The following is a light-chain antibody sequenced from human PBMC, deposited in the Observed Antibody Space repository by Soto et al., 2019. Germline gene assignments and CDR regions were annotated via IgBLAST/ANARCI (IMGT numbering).Light chain of an antibody. V-gene: IGLV1-47*02. CDR3: AAWDDSLSGLV. J-gene: IGLJ2*01. CDR2: SNN. CDR1: SSNIGSNY. Sequence: QSVLTQPPSASGTPGQRVTISCSGSSSNIGSNYVYWYQQLPGTAPKLLIYSNNQRPSGVPDRFSGSKSGTSASLVISGLRSEDEADYYCAAWDDSLSGLVFGGGTKVTVL.